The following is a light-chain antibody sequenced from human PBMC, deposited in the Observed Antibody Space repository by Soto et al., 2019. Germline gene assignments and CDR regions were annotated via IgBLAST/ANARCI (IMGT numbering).Light chain of an antibody. J-gene: IGKJ1*01. CDR3: QQYYSTPPT. Sequence: DIVMTQSPDSLAVSLGERATINCKSSQSVLYSSNNKNYLAWYQQKPGQPPKLLIYWASTRESGVPDRFSGSGSGTDFNLTISSLQAEDVAVYYCQQYYSTPPTVGQGTKVEIK. V-gene: IGKV4-1*01. CDR2: WAS. CDR1: QSVLYSSNNKNY.